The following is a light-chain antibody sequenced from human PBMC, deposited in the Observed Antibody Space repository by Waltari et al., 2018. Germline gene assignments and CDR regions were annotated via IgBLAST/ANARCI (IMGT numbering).Light chain of an antibody. Sequence: QSALTQPASVSGSPGQSVSISCTGPSHDVGGYGYVSWYQQFPGKAPKLMIYEVPYRPSGVSSRFSGSKSGNTASLTISGLQAEDEAVYYCSSHTSTVPHVFGTGTKVTVV. CDR1: SHDVGGYGY. CDR3: SSHTSTVPHV. CDR2: EVP. J-gene: IGLJ1*01. V-gene: IGLV2-14*01.